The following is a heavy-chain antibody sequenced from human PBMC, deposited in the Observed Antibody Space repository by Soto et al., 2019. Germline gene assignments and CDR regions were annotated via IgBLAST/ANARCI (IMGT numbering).Heavy chain of an antibody. V-gene: IGHV1-69*01. J-gene: IGHJ4*02. CDR3: ARKSGRDCHSGGGCFSLDF. D-gene: IGHD2-15*01. Sequence: QVQLVQSGAEVKKPGSSLKVSCKVFGETLNSNPIGWVRQAPGQGLEWVGGIVPLSDRTTYAQELQGRVTVTADGSTSTVYMELSNLKSDDTAVYYCARKSGRDCHSGGGCFSLDFWGQGSLITVSS. CDR2: IVPLSDRT. CDR1: GETLNSNP.